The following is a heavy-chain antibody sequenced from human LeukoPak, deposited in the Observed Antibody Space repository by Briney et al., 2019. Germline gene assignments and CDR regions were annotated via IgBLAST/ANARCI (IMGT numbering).Heavy chain of an antibody. CDR2: ISSDGNST. J-gene: IGHJ6*02. CDR1: GFTFSSYS. Sequence: GGSLRLSCAASGFTFSSYSMNWVRQAPGKGLVWVSRISSDGNSTNYADSVKGRFTISRDNAKNTLYLQMNSLRAEDTAVYYCARAVAVAGRGMDVWGQGTTVTVSS. CDR3: ARAVAVAGRGMDV. V-gene: IGHV3-74*01. D-gene: IGHD6-19*01.